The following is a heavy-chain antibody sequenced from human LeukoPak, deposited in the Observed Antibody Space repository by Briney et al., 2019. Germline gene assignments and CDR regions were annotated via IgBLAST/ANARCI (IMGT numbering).Heavy chain of an antibody. CDR1: GFTFSTYW. CDR2: INQDGSEE. V-gene: IGHV3-7*01. Sequence: GGSLRLSCGASGFTFSTYWMSWVRQAPGKGLKWVATINQDGSEEYYVDSVKGRFTISRDNAKNSVYLQMNSLRAEDTAVYYCARLSEMLRGPEVIYYFEHWGQGTLVTVSS. D-gene: IGHD3-10*01. J-gene: IGHJ4*02. CDR3: ARLSEMLRGPEVIYYFEH.